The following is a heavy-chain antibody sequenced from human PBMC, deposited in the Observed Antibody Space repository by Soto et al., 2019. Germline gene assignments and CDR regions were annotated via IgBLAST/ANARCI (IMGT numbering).Heavy chain of an antibody. Sequence: QVQLQQWGAGLLKPSETLSLTCAVYGGSFSGYYWSCIRQPPGKGLEWIGEINHSGSTNYKPSRKSPLTISVDTSKNQFSLKLSSVTAADTAVYYCARGRYDSSGYYYVQGSYYYYGMDVWGQGTTVTVSS. CDR1: GGSFSGYY. J-gene: IGHJ6*02. CDR2: INHSGST. V-gene: IGHV4-34*01. D-gene: IGHD3-22*01. CDR3: ARGRYDSSGYYYVQGSYYYYGMDV.